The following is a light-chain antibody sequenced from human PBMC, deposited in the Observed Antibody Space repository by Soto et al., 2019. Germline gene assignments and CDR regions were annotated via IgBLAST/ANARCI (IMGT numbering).Light chain of an antibody. CDR2: EVF. CDR3: TSYASNSTYVV. V-gene: IGLV2-14*01. CDR1: RSDVGGYNY. Sequence: QSALTQPASVSWSPGQSITISCTGTRSDVGGYNYVSWYQHHPGKAPNLMMYEVFNRPAGVSNRFSGSRSGNTASLTISGLQADDEAEYYCTSYASNSTYVVFGGGTKLTVL. J-gene: IGLJ2*01.